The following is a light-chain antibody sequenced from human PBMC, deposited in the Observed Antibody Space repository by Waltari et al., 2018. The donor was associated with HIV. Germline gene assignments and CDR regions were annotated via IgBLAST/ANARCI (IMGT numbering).Light chain of an antibody. J-gene: IGLJ2*01. CDR2: DVI. V-gene: IGLV2-8*01. CDR3: SSHAGSKVV. CDR1: SSDVGGYNY. Sequence: QSALTQPPSASGSPGQSVTLSCTRTSSDVGGYNYVSWHQQHPGKAPKLMIYDVIKRPSGVPDRFSRSKSGNTASLTVSGLQPEDEADYYCSSHAGSKVVFGGGTRLTVL.